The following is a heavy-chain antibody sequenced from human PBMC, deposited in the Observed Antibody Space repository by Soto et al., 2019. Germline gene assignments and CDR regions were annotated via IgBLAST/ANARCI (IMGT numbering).Heavy chain of an antibody. CDR1: GYSISTGFN. CDR2: IYHSGST. D-gene: IGHD2-2*01. CDR3: ARHGGYCSSTSCWGIDY. V-gene: IGHV4-38-2*01. Sequence: PSETLSLTXAVSGYSISTGFNWGWIRQPPGKGLEWIGSIYHSGSTYYNLSLKSRVTISADTSKNQISLKLISVTAADTAMYYCARHGGYCSSTSCWGIDYWGQGTLVTVSS. J-gene: IGHJ4*02.